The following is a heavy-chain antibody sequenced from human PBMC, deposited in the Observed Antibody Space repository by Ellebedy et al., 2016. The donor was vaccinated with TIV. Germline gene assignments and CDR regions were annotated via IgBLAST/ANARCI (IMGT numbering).Heavy chain of an antibody. CDR2: MNPKDGDT. CDR3: TRGPSGGYFDY. Sequence: AASVKVSCKASGYTFTGFFMHWVRQAPGQGLEWMGWMNPKDGDTNYAQKFQGRVTMTRDTSISTVYMDLSRLTSDDTAVYYCTRGPSGGYFDYWGQGTLVPVSS. V-gene: IGHV1-2*02. D-gene: IGHD3-10*01. J-gene: IGHJ4*02. CDR1: GYTFTGFF.